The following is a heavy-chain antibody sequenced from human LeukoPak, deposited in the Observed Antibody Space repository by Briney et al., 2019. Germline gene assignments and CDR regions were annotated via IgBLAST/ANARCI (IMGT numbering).Heavy chain of an antibody. CDR2: VSNSGDYI. J-gene: IGHJ3*02. Sequence: PGGSLRLSCAASGFSFSSYRMNWVRQAPGKGLEWVSSVSNSGDYIHYADSVKGRFTISRDNSKNSLYLQMNSLRAEDTAVYYCARDRKVFYRTFDIWGQGTMVTVSS. V-gene: IGHV3-21*06. D-gene: IGHD2/OR15-2a*01. CDR1: GFSFSSYR. CDR3: ARDRKVFYRTFDI.